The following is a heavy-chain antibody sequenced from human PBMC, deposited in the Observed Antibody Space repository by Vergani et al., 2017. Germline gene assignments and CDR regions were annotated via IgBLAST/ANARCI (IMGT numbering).Heavy chain of an antibody. Sequence: QVQLEESGPGLVKPSETLSLTCTVSGGSFNTYYWSWIRQSPGKGLEWIGYIYSTGSTNYNPSLNSRVTMSVDTSKNQFSLNLRSVNAADTAVYFCARVMYRDEASTGYRLEGMDIWGQGTTVTISS. V-gene: IGHV4-59*13. CDR1: GGSFNTYY. D-gene: IGHD3-9*01. J-gene: IGHJ6*02. CDR2: IYSTGST. CDR3: ARVMYRDEASTGYRLEGMDI.